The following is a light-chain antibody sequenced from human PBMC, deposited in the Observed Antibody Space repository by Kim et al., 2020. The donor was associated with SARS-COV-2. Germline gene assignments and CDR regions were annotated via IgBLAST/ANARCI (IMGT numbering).Light chain of an antibody. CDR2: AAS. CDR1: QSIGIN. CDR3: QQYDNWPRT. Sequence: DIVMTQSPATLSVSPGERATLSCGASQSIGINLAWFQRKPGQAPRLLIYAASTRATAIPARFSGSGSGTEFTLTISSLQSDDFAVYICQQYDNWPRTFGQGTKVDIK. V-gene: IGKV3-15*01. J-gene: IGKJ1*01.